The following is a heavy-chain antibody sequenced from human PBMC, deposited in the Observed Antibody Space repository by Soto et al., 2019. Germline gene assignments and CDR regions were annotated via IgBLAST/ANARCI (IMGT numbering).Heavy chain of an antibody. Sequence: QVQLQESGPGLVKPSETLSLTCTVSGGSISSYYWSWIRQPPGKGLEWIGYIYYSGSTNYNPSLKRRVTISVGTSKDQFSLELSSVTAADTAVYYCARGFSTVTENNWYFDLWGRGTLVTVSS. D-gene: IGHD4-17*01. CDR3: ARGFSTVTENNWYFDL. V-gene: IGHV4-59*01. CDR1: GGSISSYY. CDR2: IYYSGST. J-gene: IGHJ2*01.